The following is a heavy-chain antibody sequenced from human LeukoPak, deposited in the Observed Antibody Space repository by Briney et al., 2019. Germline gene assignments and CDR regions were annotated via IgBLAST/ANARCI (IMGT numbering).Heavy chain of an antibody. CDR2: ISGSGGNT. CDR3: AKGRGNSAYYHFDY. J-gene: IGHJ4*02. D-gene: IGHD3-22*01. V-gene: IGHV3-23*01. Sequence: GGSLRLSCAASGFTFSSYAMTWVRQAPGKGLEWVSVISGSGGNTYYADSVKGRFTVSRDNSKNTLYLQTNSLRAEDTAVYYCAKGRGNSAYYHFDYWGQGTLVTVSS. CDR1: GFTFSSYA.